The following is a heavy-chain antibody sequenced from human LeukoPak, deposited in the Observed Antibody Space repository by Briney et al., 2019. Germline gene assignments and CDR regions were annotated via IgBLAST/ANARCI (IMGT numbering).Heavy chain of an antibody. CDR3: ARGRRIAARPFDY. V-gene: IGHV4-34*01. J-gene: IGHJ4*02. CDR1: GGSFSGYY. CDR2: INHSGST. D-gene: IGHD6-6*01. Sequence: SETLSLTCAVYGGSFSGYYWSWIRQPPGKGLEWIGEINHSGSTNYNPSLKSRVTISVDTSKNQFSLRLSSVTAADTAVYYCARGRRIAARPFDYWGQGTLVTVSS.